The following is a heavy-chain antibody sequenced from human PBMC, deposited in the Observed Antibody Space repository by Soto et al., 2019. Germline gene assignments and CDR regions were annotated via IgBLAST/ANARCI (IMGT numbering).Heavy chain of an antibody. CDR3: ARVRYSGTHGYYGMDV. D-gene: IGHD5-12*01. J-gene: IGHJ6*02. CDR2: IYYSGST. Sequence: PSETLSLTCTVSGGSISSGDYYWSWIRQPPGKGLEWIGYIYYSGSTYYNPSLKSRVTISVDTSKNQFSLKLSSVTAADTAVYYCARVRYSGTHGYYGMDVWGQGTTVTVSS. V-gene: IGHV4-30-4*01. CDR1: GGSISSGDYY.